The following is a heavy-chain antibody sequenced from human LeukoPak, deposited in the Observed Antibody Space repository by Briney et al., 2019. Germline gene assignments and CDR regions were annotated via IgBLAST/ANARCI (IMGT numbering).Heavy chain of an antibody. CDR2: ISGSGGST. Sequence: GGPLSLLCAPSVFLFNSYAVRWARDARGGGLMWFSAISGSGGSTYYADSVTGRFTISRDNSKNTLYLQMNSLRAEDTAGYYWAKSEGIRDDYDSSGYYYDYWGQGTLVTVSS. D-gene: IGHD3-22*01. J-gene: IGHJ4*02. CDR1: VFLFNSYA. CDR3: AKSEGIRDDYDSSGYYYDY. V-gene: IGHV3-23*01.